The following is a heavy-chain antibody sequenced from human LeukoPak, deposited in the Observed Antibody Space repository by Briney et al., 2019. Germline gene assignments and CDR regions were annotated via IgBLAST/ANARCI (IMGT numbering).Heavy chain of an antibody. D-gene: IGHD3-10*01. CDR2: MNPNSGNT. Sequence: ASVKVSCKASGYTFTSYDINWVRQATGQGLEWMGWMNPNSGNTGYAQKFQGRVTMTRNTSISTAYMELSSLRSEDTAVYYCARGLSDGVLLWFGEPTYYFGYWGQGTLVTVSS. V-gene: IGHV1-8*01. CDR1: GYTFTSYD. CDR3: ARGLSDGVLLWFGEPTYYFGY. J-gene: IGHJ4*02.